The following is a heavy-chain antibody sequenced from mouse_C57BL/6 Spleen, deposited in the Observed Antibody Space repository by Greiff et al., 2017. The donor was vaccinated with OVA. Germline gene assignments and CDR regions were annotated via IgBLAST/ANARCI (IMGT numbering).Heavy chain of an antibody. CDR3: ARGAYYGNYQYYFDY. CDR1: GYTFTSYW. Sequence: QVQLQQPGAELVRPGSSVKLSCKASGYTFTSYWMHWVKQRPIQGLEWIGNIDPSDSETHYNQKFKDKATLTVDKSSSTAYMQLSSLTSEDSAVYYCARGAYYGNYQYYFDYWGQGTTLTVSS. CDR2: IDPSDSET. V-gene: IGHV1-52*01. D-gene: IGHD2-10*01. J-gene: IGHJ2*01.